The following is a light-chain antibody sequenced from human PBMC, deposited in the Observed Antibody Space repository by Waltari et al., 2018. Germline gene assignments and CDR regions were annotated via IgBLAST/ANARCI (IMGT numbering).Light chain of an antibody. CDR3: CSYVGSNTYWV. J-gene: IGLJ3*02. CDR1: SNDVVGYNY. V-gene: IGLV2-11*01. CDR2: DIN. Sequence: QSALTQPRSVSGSPGHSVTISCTGTSNDVVGYNYVSWYQQHPDKAPKRIIYDINKRPSGVPDRFSGAKSGNTASLTISGRQAEDEADYYCCSYVGSNTYWVFGGGTKLTVL.